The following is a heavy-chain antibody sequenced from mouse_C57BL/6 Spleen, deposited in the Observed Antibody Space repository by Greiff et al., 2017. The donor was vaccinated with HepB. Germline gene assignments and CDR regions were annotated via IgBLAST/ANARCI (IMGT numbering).Heavy chain of an antibody. D-gene: IGHD3-3*01. J-gene: IGHJ2*01. CDR3: ARGTPSYYFDY. V-gene: IGHV1-26*01. CDR2: INPNNGGT. Sequence: VQLQQSGPELVKPGASVKISCKASGYTFTDYYMNWVKQSHGKSLEWIGDINPNNGGTSYNQKFKGKATLTVEKSSSTAYMELRSLTSEDSAVYYCARGTPSYYFDYRGQGTTLTVSS. CDR1: GYTFTDYY.